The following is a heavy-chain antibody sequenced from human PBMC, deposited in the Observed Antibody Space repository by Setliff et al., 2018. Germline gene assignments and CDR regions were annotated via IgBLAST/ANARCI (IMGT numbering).Heavy chain of an antibody. D-gene: IGHD3-3*01. Sequence: SETLSLTCTVYGGSFSDYYWGWVRQPPGKGLEWIGEINHSGSTNYIPSLKSRLTISVDTSKNQFSLKLSSVTAADTAMYYCRFWSGYYKNDYWAQGTLVTVS. CDR1: GGSFSDYY. V-gene: IGHV4-34*01. CDR2: INHSGST. J-gene: IGHJ4*02. CDR3: RFWSGYYKNDY.